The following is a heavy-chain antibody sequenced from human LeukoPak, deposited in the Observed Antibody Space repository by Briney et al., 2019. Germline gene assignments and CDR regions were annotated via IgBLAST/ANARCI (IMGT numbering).Heavy chain of an antibody. V-gene: IGHV1-2*02. CDR1: GYTFTGYY. CDR3: ARLSIAAAATGAFDI. J-gene: IGHJ3*02. Sequence: EASVKVSCKASGYTFTGYYMHWVRQAPGQGLEWMGWINPNSGGTNYAQKFQGRVTMTRDTSISTAYMELSRLRSDDTAVYYCARLSIAAAATGAFDIWGQGTMVTVSS. CDR2: INPNSGGT. D-gene: IGHD6-13*01.